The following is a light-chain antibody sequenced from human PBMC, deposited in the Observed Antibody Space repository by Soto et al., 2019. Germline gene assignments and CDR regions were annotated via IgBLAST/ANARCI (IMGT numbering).Light chain of an antibody. V-gene: IGKV1-33*01. Sequence: DIQMTQSPPSLSASFGDRVTITCQASQDITKSLNWYQQKPGKAPNLLIYDASNLEAGAPPRFSGSGSGTDFTFTISSLQPGDIATYYCQQYHDLPFTFGPGTKVEI. CDR3: QQYHDLPFT. CDR2: DAS. J-gene: IGKJ3*01. CDR1: QDITKS.